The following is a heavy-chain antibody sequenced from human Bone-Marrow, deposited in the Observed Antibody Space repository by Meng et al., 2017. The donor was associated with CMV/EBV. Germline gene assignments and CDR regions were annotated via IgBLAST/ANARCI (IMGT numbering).Heavy chain of an antibody. V-gene: IGHV3-15*01. Sequence: ASGFTFTNAWITWVRQAPGKGLEWVGRIKSKTDGETTDYAAPVTGRFTISRDNSKNTVYLPMNSLKTEDTAVYYCTKGAPSGTFFDYWGQGTLVTVSS. CDR2: IKSKTDGETT. D-gene: IGHD1-1*01. CDR3: TKGAPSGTFFDY. J-gene: IGHJ4*02. CDR1: GFTFTNAW.